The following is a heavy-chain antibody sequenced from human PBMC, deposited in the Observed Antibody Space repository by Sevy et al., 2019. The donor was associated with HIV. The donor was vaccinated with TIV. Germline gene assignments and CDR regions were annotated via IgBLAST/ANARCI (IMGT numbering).Heavy chain of an antibody. CDR3: ARAPPVVVVPGAPSWFDP. D-gene: IGHD2-2*01. CDR1: GGSFSGYY. V-gene: IGHV4-34*01. Sequence: SETLSLTCAVYGGSFSGYYWNWIRQSPGKGLEWMGEINPSGSTHYNPSLKSRVTISVETSKNQFSLRLNSVTAADTAVYYCARAPPVVVVPGAPSWFDPWGQGTLVTVSS. J-gene: IGHJ5*02. CDR2: INPSGST.